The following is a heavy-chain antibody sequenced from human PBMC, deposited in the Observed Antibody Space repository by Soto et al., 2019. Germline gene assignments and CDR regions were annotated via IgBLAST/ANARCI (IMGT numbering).Heavy chain of an antibody. CDR1: GYTFTSYA. CDR2: INAGNGNT. Sequence: GASVKVSCKASGYTFTSYAMHWVRQAPGQRLEWMGWINAGNGNTKYSQKFQGRVTITRDTSASTAYMELSSLRSEDTAVYYCARDPKSRIAARPFDAFDIWGQGTIVTVS. D-gene: IGHD6-6*01. CDR3: ARDPKSRIAARPFDAFDI. J-gene: IGHJ3*02. V-gene: IGHV1-3*01.